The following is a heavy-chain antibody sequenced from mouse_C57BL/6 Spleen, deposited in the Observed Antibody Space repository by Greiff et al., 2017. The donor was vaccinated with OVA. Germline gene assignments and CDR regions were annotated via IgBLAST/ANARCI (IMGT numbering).Heavy chain of an antibody. CDR1: GYTFTEYT. CDR3: ARHENYYGSSPKAMDY. J-gene: IGHJ4*01. Sequence: VQLKQSGAELVKPGASVKLSCKASGYTFTEYTIHWVKQRSGQGLEWIGWFYPGSGSIKYNEKFKDKATLTADKSASTVYMELSRLTSEDSAVYFCARHENYYGSSPKAMDYWGQGTSVTVSS. CDR2: FYPGSGSI. D-gene: IGHD1-1*01. V-gene: IGHV1-62-2*01.